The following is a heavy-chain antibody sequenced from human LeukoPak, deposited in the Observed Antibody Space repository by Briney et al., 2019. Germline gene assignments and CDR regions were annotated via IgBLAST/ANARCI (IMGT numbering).Heavy chain of an antibody. CDR1: GGSISSYY. CDR3: ARHPYDFRSGPVPDDY. Sequence: SETLSLTCTVSGGSISSYYWSWIRQPPGMGLEWIGYIYYSGSTNYNPSLKSRVTISVDTSKNQFSLKLRSVTAADTAVYYCARHPYDFRSGPVPDDYWGQGALVTVSS. J-gene: IGHJ4*02. D-gene: IGHD3-3*01. CDR2: IYYSGST. V-gene: IGHV4-59*12.